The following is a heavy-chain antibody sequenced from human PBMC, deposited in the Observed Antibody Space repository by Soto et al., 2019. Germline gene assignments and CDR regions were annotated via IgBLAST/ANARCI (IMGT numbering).Heavy chain of an antibody. CDR3: ARDPRGTYFDY. D-gene: IGHD1-1*01. J-gene: IGHJ4*02. CDR1: GFTVSSNY. CDR2: IYSGGST. V-gene: IGHV3-53*01. Sequence: LRLSCAASGFTVSSNYMSWVRQAPGKGLEWVSVIYSGGSTYYADSVKGRFTISRDNSKNTLYLQMNSLRAEDTAVYYCARDPRGTYFDYWGQGTLVTVSS.